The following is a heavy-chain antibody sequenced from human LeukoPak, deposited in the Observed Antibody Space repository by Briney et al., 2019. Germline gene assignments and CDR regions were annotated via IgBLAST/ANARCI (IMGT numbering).Heavy chain of an antibody. V-gene: IGHV1-18*01. CDR1: GYSFTSYG. CDR3: ARDSVMVRGVLENYYYMDV. D-gene: IGHD3-10*01. Sequence: GASVTVSFEASGYSFTSYGITWVRQAPGEGLEWMGWISAYKGNTKYAQKLQGRVTMTTDTSTSTAFMELRSLRSDDTAVYYCARDSVMVRGVLENYYYMDVWGKGTTVTVSS. CDR2: ISAYKGNT. J-gene: IGHJ6*03.